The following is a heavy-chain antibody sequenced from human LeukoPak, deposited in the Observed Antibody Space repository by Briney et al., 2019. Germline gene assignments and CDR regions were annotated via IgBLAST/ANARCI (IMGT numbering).Heavy chain of an antibody. V-gene: IGHV4-39*01. J-gene: IGHJ4*02. Sequence: KPSETLSLTCSVSGDSISNGHYYWGWICQPPGKGLEWLATISSRGSTFYNPSLKSRVTISVDTSKNQIALNLSSVTASDTSLYYCARLNPLEHLFSFYFDSWGQGILATVSS. CDR2: ISSRGST. D-gene: IGHD3-3*01. CDR3: ARLNPLEHLFSFYFDS. CDR1: GDSISNGHYY.